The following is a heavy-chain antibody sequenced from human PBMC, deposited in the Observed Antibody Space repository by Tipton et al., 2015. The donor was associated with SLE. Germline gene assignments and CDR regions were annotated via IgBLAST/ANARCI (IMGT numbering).Heavy chain of an antibody. V-gene: IGHV4-59*02. CDR1: GVSVSTYY. CDR2: IYYSGST. Sequence: TLSLTCSVSGVSVSTYYWSWIRQPPGKGLEWIGYIYYSGSTYYNPSLQSRLTMSVDTSRNQFSLKLTSVTAADTAVYFCARFDYSNWDDYWGQGTLVTVSS. J-gene: IGHJ4*02. D-gene: IGHD4-11*01. CDR3: ARFDYSNWDDY.